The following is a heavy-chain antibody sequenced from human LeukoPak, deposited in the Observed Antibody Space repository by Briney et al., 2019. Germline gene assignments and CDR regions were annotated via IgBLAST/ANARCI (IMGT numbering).Heavy chain of an antibody. D-gene: IGHD6-13*01. Sequence: SSETLSLTCTVSGGSISSYYWSWIRQPPGKGLEWVSAISGSGGSTYYADSVKGRFTISRDNSKNTLYLQMNSLRAEDTAVYYCAKPGSSSWYSLNYYYGMDVWGQGTTVTVSS. J-gene: IGHJ6*02. CDR2: ISGSGGST. V-gene: IGHV3-23*01. CDR3: AKPGSSSWYSLNYYYGMDV. CDR1: GGSISSYY.